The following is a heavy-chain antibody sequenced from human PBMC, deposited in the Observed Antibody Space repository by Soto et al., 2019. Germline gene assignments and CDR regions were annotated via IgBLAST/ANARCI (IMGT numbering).Heavy chain of an antibody. Sequence: GGSLRLSCAASGFTFSNAWMNWVRQAPGKGLEWVGRIKSKTDGGTTDYAAPVKGRFTISRDDSKNTLYLQMNSLKTEDTAVYYCTTGPNYDILTGYDTAYYYYYGMDVWGQGTTVTVSS. CDR2: IKSKTDGGTT. CDR3: TTGPNYDILTGYDTAYYYYYGMDV. D-gene: IGHD3-9*01. CDR1: GFTFSNAW. J-gene: IGHJ6*02. V-gene: IGHV3-15*07.